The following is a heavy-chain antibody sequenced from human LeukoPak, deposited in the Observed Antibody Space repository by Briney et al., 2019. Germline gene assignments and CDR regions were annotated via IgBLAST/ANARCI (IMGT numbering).Heavy chain of an antibody. CDR1: GYTFTSYY. CDR2: FDPEDGET. CDR3: ATGSPGGIAALYYFDY. Sequence: ASVKVSCKASGYTFTSYYMHWVRQAPGKGLEWMGGFDPEDGETIYAQKFQGRVTMTEDTSTDTAYMELSSLRSEDTAVYYCATGSPGGIAALYYFDYWGQGTLVTVSS. D-gene: IGHD6-13*01. V-gene: IGHV1-24*01. J-gene: IGHJ4*02.